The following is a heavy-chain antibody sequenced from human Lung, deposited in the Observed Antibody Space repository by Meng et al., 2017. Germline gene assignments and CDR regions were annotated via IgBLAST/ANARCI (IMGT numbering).Heavy chain of an antibody. CDR2: INTYNGKT. V-gene: IGHV1-18*01. CDR3: ATRGNPYLNC. Sequence: QGQLVQFGGEVKKPGASVKVSCEASGYTLSSDGFSWVRQAPGQGLEWLGWINTYNGKTDYAQKFQGRITMTTDTFTSTAYMELRNLRSDDTAVYYCATRGNPYLNCWGQGTLVTVSS. J-gene: IGHJ4*02. CDR1: GYTLSSDG.